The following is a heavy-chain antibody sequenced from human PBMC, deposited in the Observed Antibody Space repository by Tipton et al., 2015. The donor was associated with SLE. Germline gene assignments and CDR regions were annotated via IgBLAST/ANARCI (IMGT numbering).Heavy chain of an antibody. Sequence: QSGPEVKKPGASVRVSCKASGYTFTSYYMHWVRQAPGQGLDLMGSINPSDGGTGYAQKFQGRVTMTTDTSTSTAYMELRSLRSDDTAVYYCARVGGWGAARPTDYWGQGTLVTVSS. J-gene: IGHJ4*02. D-gene: IGHD6-6*01. CDR2: INPSDGGT. CDR3: ARVGGWGAARPTDY. V-gene: IGHV1-46*01. CDR1: GYTFTSYY.